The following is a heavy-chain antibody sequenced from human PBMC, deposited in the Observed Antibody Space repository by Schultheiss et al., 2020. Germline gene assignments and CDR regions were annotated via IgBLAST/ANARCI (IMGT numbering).Heavy chain of an antibody. CDR3: ARGGGWSPNDY. D-gene: IGHD6-19*01. CDR2: IYHSGST. V-gene: IGHV4-34*01. CDR1: GGSISSYY. J-gene: IGHJ4*02. Sequence: SETLSLTCTVSGGSISSYYWSWIRQPPGKGLEWIGEIYHSGSTNYNPSLKSRVTISVDTSKNQFSLKLSSVTAEDTAVYYCARGGGWSPNDYWGQGTLVTVS.